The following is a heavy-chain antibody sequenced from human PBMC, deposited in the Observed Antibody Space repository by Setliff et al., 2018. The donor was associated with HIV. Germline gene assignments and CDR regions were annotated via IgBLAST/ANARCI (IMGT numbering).Heavy chain of an antibody. CDR1: GYSISSGYY. Sequence: SETLSLTCAVSGYSISSGYYWGWIRQPPGKGLEWIGSIYYSGSTYYNPSLKSRVTISVDTSKNQFSLKLSSVTAADTAVYYCARLSYYNLWSGYYKGWFDPWGQGTLVTVSS. CDR3: ARLSYYNLWSGYYKGWFDP. J-gene: IGHJ5*02. CDR2: IYYSGST. V-gene: IGHV4-38-2*01. D-gene: IGHD3-3*01.